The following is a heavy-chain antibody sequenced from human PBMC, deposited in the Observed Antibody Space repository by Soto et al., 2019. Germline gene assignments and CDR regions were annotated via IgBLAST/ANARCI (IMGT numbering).Heavy chain of an antibody. D-gene: IGHD6-13*01. Sequence: GESLKISCKGSGYSFTSYWISWVRQMPGKGLEWMGRIDPSDSYTNYSPSFQGHVTISADKSISTAYLQWSSLKASDTAMYYCARRATAAAAGTPLDYWGQGTLVTVSS. CDR1: GYSFTSYW. CDR3: ARRATAAAAGTPLDY. J-gene: IGHJ4*02. V-gene: IGHV5-10-1*01. CDR2: IDPSDSYT.